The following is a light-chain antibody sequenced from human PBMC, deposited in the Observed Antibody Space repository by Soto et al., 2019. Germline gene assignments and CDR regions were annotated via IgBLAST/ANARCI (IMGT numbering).Light chain of an antibody. CDR3: SSYTSVSTWL. CDR1: SSDVGGYNY. J-gene: IGLJ2*01. CDR2: EVS. V-gene: IGLV2-14*01. Sequence: QSALTQPASVSGSPGQSITISCTGTSSDVGGYNYVSWYQQHPGKAPKLMIYEVSNRPSGVANRFSGSKSGNTASLTISGLQAEDAADYYCSSYTSVSTWLFGGGTKLTVL.